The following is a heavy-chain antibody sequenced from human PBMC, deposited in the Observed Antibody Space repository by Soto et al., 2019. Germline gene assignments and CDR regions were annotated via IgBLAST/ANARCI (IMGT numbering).Heavy chain of an antibody. Sequence: EEQLVESGGGLVQPGESLTLSCRTPGFTFNNYCMRWLRQAPGKGLEWVANINKDGSQRYYVDSVKGRFTFSRDNAKTSLYLQINSLRVEDTALYYCARFSRSHDTEYWGQGTLVSVSS. CDR3: ARFSRSHDTEY. CDR2: INKDGSQR. CDR1: GFTFNNYC. J-gene: IGHJ4*02. V-gene: IGHV3-7*05.